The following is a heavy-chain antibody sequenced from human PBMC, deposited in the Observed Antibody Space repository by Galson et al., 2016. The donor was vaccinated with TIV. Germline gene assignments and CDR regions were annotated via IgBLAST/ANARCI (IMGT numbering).Heavy chain of an antibody. Sequence: SLRLSCAASGFTFSRHGIHWVRHTPGTGLEWVTFIGPDGNDKSYGDSVKGRFTISRDNPMSRIYLQMNDLRLENTAIYYCARLGLNWFDPWGQGTQVTVSS. CDR1: GFTFSRHG. CDR2: IGPDGNDK. D-gene: IGHD3-16*01. CDR3: ARLGLNWFDP. J-gene: IGHJ5*02. V-gene: IGHV3-30*02.